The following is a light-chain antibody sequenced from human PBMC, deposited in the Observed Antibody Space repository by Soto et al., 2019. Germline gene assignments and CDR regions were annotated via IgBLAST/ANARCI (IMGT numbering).Light chain of an antibody. J-gene: IGLJ2*01. Sequence: QSALTQPASVSGSPGQSITISCTGTSSDVGGYNSVSWYQQHPGKAPKLMIYEVSNRPSGVSNRCSGSKSGNTASLTISGLQAEDEADYYGSTYTSSSTHVVFGGGTKLTVL. CDR3: STYTSSSTHVV. CDR2: EVS. V-gene: IGLV2-14*01. CDR1: SSDVGGYNS.